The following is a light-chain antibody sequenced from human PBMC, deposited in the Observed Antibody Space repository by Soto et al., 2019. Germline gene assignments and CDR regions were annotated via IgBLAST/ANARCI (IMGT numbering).Light chain of an antibody. CDR1: SSDVGGYNY. CDR2: DVT. CDR3: SSYTTGNTVV. J-gene: IGLJ2*01. Sequence: SALTQPASVSGSPGQSITISCTGTSSDVGGYNYVSWYQQHPGKAPKLMIYDVTNRPSGVSNRFSGSKSGNTASLTISGLQAEDEADYYCSSYTTGNTVVFGGGTKLTVL. V-gene: IGLV2-14*01.